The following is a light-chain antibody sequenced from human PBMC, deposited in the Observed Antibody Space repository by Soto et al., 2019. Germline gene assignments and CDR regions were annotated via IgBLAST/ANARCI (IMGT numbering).Light chain of an antibody. CDR2: KAS. CDR1: QSISHW. Sequence: DVQMTQSPSTLSASVGDRVTITCRASQSISHWVAWYQHIPGKAPKLLIHKASILESGVPSRFSGSGSGTEFTLTISSLQPDDFATYYCQQYNDYSLAFGGGTKVEIK. V-gene: IGKV1-5*03. J-gene: IGKJ4*01. CDR3: QQYNDYSLA.